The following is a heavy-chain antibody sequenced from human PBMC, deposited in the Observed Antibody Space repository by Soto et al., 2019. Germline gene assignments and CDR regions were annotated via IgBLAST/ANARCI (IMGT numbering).Heavy chain of an antibody. Sequence: QVQLDQSGPEQKRPGSSVKVSCKAAGGSFSDYALSWVRQASGQRLEWIGGIIPVFRTTNYAKRFQDRVIITVDGSASTAHRELRSLRNDDTAVYFCARGRGMGFSRTWNIYWYYNMDVWGQGTAVTVSS. J-gene: IGHJ6*01. CDR1: GGSFSDYA. V-gene: IGHV1-69*01. D-gene: IGHD1-1*01. CDR3: ARGRGMGFSRTWNIYWYYNMDV. CDR2: IIPVFRTT.